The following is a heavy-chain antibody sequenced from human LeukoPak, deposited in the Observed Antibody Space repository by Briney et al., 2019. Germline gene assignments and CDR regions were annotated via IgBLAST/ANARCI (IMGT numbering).Heavy chain of an antibody. CDR1: GFTFSTYA. CDR2: SNGYDT. J-gene: IGHJ6*02. V-gene: IGHV3-23*01. D-gene: IGHD2-15*01. CDR3: ATNIVVVVAARVGMDV. Sequence: PGGSLRLSCAASGFTFSTYAMSWVRHAPGKGLEWVSASNGYDTYYADSVKGRFTISKDNSKNTLYLQMNSLRAEDTAVYYCATNIVVVVAARVGMDVWGQGTTVTVSS.